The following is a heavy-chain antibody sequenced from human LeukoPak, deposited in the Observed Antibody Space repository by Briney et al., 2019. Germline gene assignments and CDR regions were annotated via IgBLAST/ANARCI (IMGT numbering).Heavy chain of an antibody. J-gene: IGHJ5*02. D-gene: IGHD2-21*02. V-gene: IGHV4-59*01. CDR1: GGSISSYY. Sequence: SETLSLTCTVSGGSISSYYWSWIRQPPGKGLEWIGYIYYSGSTNYNPPLKSRVTISVDTSKNQFSLKLSSVTAADTAVYYCARSAYCGGDCYANWFDPWGQGTLVTVSS. CDR2: IYYSGST. CDR3: ARSAYCGGDCYANWFDP.